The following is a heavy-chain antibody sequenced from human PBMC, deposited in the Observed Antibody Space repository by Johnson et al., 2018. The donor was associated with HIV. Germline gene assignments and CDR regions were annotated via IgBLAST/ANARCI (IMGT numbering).Heavy chain of an antibody. D-gene: IGHD6-13*01. CDR3: ARDSSNAAFDI. V-gene: IGHV3-66*02. J-gene: IGHJ3*02. Sequence: VQLVESGGGLVQPGGSLRLSCAASGFTVSSNYMSWVRQAPGKGLEWVSAISGSGGSTYYAASVKGRFTISRDNSKSTLYLQMNSLRTEDTAMYYCARDSSNAAFDIWGQGTMVTVSS. CDR2: SGSGGST. CDR1: GFTVSSNY.